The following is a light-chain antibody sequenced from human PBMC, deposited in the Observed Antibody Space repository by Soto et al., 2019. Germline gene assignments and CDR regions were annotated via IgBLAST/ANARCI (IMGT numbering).Light chain of an antibody. CDR1: SSDVGGYNY. V-gene: IGLV2-14*01. Sequence: QSVLTQPASVSGSPGQSITISCTGTSSDVGGYNYVSWYQQHPGIAPKLLIYGVTNRPSGVSTRFSGSKSGNTASLTISGXXXXXXXXXHCSSYTSASTLLYLFGTGTKVTVL. CDR2: GVT. J-gene: IGLJ1*01. CDR3: SSYTSASTLLYL.